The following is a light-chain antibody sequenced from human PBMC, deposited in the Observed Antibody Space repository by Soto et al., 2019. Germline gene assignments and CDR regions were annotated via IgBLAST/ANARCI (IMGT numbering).Light chain of an antibody. Sequence: QSALTQPASVSGSPGQSITISCTGTSSDVGSYNYVSWYQQHPGKAPKLMIYDVSNRPSGVSNRFSGSKSGNTASLTISGLQAEDEADYYCSSYTSSSNQVVFCGGTQLTVL. V-gene: IGLV2-14*01. CDR2: DVS. CDR3: SSYTSSSNQVV. CDR1: SSDVGSYNY. J-gene: IGLJ2*01.